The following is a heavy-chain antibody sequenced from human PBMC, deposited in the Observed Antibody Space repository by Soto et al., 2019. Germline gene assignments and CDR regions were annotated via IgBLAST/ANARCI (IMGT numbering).Heavy chain of an antibody. V-gene: IGHV1-18*01. CDR2: INAYNGNT. Sequence: ASVKVSCKASGYRFTSYGIGWVRQAPGQGLEWMGWINAYNGNTNYAQNLQGRVTLTTDTSTSTAYMELSSLRSEDTAVYYCAREITTPGMDVWGQGTTVTVSS. CDR1: GYRFTSYG. CDR3: AREITTPGMDV. D-gene: IGHD1-1*01. J-gene: IGHJ6*02.